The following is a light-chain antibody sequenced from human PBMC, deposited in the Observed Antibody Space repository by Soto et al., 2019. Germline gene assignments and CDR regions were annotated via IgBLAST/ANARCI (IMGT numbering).Light chain of an antibody. J-gene: IGLJ1*01. CDR3: SSYAGSKGAV. Sequence: QSALTQPPSASGSPGQSVTISCTGTSSDVGGYNYVSWYQQHPGKAPKLMIYEVSKRPSGVPDRFSGSKSGNTASLTVSGLQAEDEADYYCSSYAGSKGAVFGTGTKLTVL. V-gene: IGLV2-8*01. CDR2: EVS. CDR1: SSDVGGYNY.